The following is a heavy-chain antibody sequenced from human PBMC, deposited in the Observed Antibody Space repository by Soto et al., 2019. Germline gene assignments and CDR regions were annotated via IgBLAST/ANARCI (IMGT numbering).Heavy chain of an antibody. J-gene: IGHJ6*02. V-gene: IGHV4-39*01. CDR1: GGSFTSSFY. CDR3: RSSSRYSTDV. D-gene: IGHD6-13*01. Sequence: QLQLQESGPGLVKPSGTLSLSCTVSGGSFTSSFYWGWIRQPPGKGLEWIGSIYGTGNTYYNPSRKGRVTISADTSKNLFSLNLISVTAADSAVYYCRSSSRYSTDVWGQGATVTVSS. CDR2: IYGTGNT.